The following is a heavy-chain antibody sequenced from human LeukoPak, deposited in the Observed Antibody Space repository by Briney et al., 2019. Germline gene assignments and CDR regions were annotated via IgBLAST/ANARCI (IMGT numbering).Heavy chain of an antibody. J-gene: IGHJ4*02. D-gene: IGHD6-13*01. CDR2: IYYRGST. Sequence: PSETLSLTCTVSGGSISSYYWSWIRQPPGKGLEWIGYIYYRGSTNYNPSLKSRVTISVDTSKNQFSLKLSSVTAADTAVYYCARQQLSQLYYFDYWGQGTLVTVSS. V-gene: IGHV4-59*01. CDR1: GGSISSYY. CDR3: ARQQLSQLYYFDY.